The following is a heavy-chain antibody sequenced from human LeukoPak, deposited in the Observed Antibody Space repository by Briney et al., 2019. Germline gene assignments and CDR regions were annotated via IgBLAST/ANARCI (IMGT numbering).Heavy chain of an antibody. V-gene: IGHV3-48*02. D-gene: IGHD1-26*01. CDR2: ITASGTAM. CDR3: ASSGSYRFDY. Sequence: GGSLRLSCAASGLTFSSYSMNRVRQAPGKGLEWVSHITASGTAMFYADSVKGRFTISRDNAKNSLYLQMNSLRDEDTAVYYCASSGSYRFDYWGQGTLVTVSS. CDR1: GLTFSSYS. J-gene: IGHJ4*02.